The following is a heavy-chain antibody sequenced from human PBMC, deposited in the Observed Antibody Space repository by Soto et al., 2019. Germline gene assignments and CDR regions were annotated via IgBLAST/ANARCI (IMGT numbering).Heavy chain of an antibody. D-gene: IGHD2-2*01. CDR2: INPTTGGT. CDR3: ARGYCSSSGCSHYFDF. Sequence: GASVKVSCKASGYNFPGNYIHWVRQAPGQGLEWMALINPTTGGTSYAQKFQGRVTMTWDTSISTAYMELSRLTSDDTAIYYCARGYCSSSGCSHYFDFWGQGTLVTVSS. J-gene: IGHJ4*02. V-gene: IGHV1-2*02. CDR1: GYNFPGNY.